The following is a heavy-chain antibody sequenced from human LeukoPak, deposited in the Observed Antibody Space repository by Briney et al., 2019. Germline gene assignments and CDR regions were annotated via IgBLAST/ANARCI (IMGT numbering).Heavy chain of an antibody. CDR2: IYYNRNT. D-gene: IGHD2-15*01. CDR3: ARHFCSGGSCPDAFDV. Sequence: SETLSLTCAVSGGSLSSSSYYWGWIRQPPGEGLEWIGSIYYNRNTCFNLSLRSRVTISVDTSKNQFSLNLSSVTAADTAIYYCARHFCSGGSCPDAFDVWGQGTMVTVFS. J-gene: IGHJ3*01. CDR1: GGSLSSSSYY. V-gene: IGHV4-39*01.